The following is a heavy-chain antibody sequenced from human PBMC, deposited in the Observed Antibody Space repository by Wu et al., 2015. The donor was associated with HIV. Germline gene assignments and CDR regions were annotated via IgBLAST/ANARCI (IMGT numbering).Heavy chain of an antibody. CDR2: IIPMFATT. CDR1: GGTFNSIFSNYA. J-gene: IGHJ2*01. D-gene: IGHD1-1*01. CDR3: ATSKIAHITTGRVGFRRADWYFLV. V-gene: IGHV1-69*13. Sequence: QVQLVQSGAEVKKPGSSVKVSCKASGGTFNSIFSNYAITWVRQAPGQGLEWIGRIIPMFATTNYAQKFQGRLTITADGSTSTVYLGVNRVTPEDTGVYYCATSKIAHITTGRVGFRRADWYFLVWGQGSLVTVSS.